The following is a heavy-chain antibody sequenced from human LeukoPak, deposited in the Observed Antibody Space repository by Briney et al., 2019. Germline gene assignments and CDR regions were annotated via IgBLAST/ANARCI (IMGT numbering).Heavy chain of an antibody. CDR3: ARARGRGVPAAIGAFDI. Sequence: GRSLRLSCAASGFTFSDYYMSWIRQAPGKGLEWVSYISSSGSTIYYADSVKGRFTISRDNAKNSLYLQMNSLRAEDTAVYYCARARGRGVPAAIGAFDIWGQGTMVTVSS. CDR1: GFTFSDYY. D-gene: IGHD2-2*01. V-gene: IGHV3-11*04. J-gene: IGHJ3*02. CDR2: ISSSGSTI.